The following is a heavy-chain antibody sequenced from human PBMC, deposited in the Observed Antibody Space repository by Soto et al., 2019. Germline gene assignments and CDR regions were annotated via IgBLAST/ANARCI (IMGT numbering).Heavy chain of an antibody. CDR3: ARHITWGWLVLDNADWFDP. J-gene: IGHJ5*02. Sequence: QLQLQESGPGLVKPSETLSLTCTVSGGSISSSSYYWGWIRQPPGKGLEWIGSIYYSGSTYYNPSLKSRVTISVDTSKNQFSLKLSSVTAADTAVYYCARHITWGWLVLDNADWFDPWGQGTLVTVSS. CDR1: GGSISSSSYY. V-gene: IGHV4-39*01. CDR2: IYYSGST. D-gene: IGHD6-19*01.